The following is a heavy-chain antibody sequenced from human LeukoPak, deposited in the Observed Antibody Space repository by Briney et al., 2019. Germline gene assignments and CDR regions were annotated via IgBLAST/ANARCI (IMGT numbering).Heavy chain of an antibody. CDR3: AREAFTMVRGVIRRVLVY. CDR1: GYTFTSYY. J-gene: IGHJ4*02. D-gene: IGHD3-10*01. V-gene: IGHV1-46*01. Sequence: ASVKVSCKASGYTFTSYYMHWVRQAPGQGLEWMGIINPSGGSTSYAQKFQGRVTVTRDTSTSTVYMELSSLRSEDTAVYYCAREAFTMVRGVIRRVLVYWGQGTLVTVSS. CDR2: INPSGGST.